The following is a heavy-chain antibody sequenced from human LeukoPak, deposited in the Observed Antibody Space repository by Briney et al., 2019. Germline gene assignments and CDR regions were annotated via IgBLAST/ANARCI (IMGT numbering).Heavy chain of an antibody. Sequence: ASVKVSCKASGGTFSSYAISWVRQAPGQGLEWMGWINTLTGNPTYAQGFTGRFVFSLDTSVNTAYLQINSLKAEDTALYYCAGRGTQDGSSLRCMDVWGQGTTVTVSS. J-gene: IGHJ6*02. D-gene: IGHD3-10*01. CDR3: AGRGTQDGSSLRCMDV. CDR2: INTLTGNP. V-gene: IGHV7-4-1*02. CDR1: GGTFSSYA.